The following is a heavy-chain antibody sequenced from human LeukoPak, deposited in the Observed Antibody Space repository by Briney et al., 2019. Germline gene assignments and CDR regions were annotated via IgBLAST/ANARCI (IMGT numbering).Heavy chain of an antibody. V-gene: IGHV3-20*04. J-gene: IGHJ4*02. D-gene: IGHD6-19*01. CDR1: GFTVSSNY. CDR2: INWNGGST. Sequence: GGSLRLSCAASGFTVSSNYMSWVRQAPGKGLEWVSGINWNGGSTGYADSVKGRFTISRDNAKNSLYLQMNSLRAEDTALYYCARVLHGGQWLLFDYWGQGTLVTVSS. CDR3: ARVLHGGQWLLFDY.